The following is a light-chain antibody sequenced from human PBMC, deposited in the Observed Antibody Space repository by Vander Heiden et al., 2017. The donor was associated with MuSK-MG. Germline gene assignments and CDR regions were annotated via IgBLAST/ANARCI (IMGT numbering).Light chain of an antibody. J-gene: IGKJ1*01. V-gene: IGKV1-5*03. CDR3: QQDSNSPST. CDR2: KAS. CDR1: QSISYW. Sequence: DIQMTQSPSTLSASVGDRVTITCRASQSISYWLAWYQQEAGKAPKLLIYKASSLESGVPSRFSGSGSGTEFTLTISSLQPDDFATYYCQQDSNSPSTFGQGTKVXIK.